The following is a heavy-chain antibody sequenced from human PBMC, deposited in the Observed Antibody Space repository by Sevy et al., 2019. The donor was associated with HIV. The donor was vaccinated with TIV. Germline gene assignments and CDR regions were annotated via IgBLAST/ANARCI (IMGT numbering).Heavy chain of an antibody. CDR1: GFTFSSYA. CDR3: AREGCSKPHDY. CDR2: FSFGCGKI. J-gene: IGHJ4*02. V-gene: IGHV3-23*01. Sequence: GGCLRLSCAASGFTFSSYAMSWVRQAPGKGLEGVSTFSFGCGKINYADSVKGRFTISRDNSKNTLYLQMHSLRAEDTAVHYCAREGCSKPHDYWGQGTLVTVSS. D-gene: IGHD3-10*02.